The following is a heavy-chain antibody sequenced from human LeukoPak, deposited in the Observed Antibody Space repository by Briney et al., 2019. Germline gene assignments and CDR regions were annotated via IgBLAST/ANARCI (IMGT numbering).Heavy chain of an antibody. CDR2: IYHSGST. V-gene: IGHV4-38-2*02. J-gene: IGHJ5*02. CDR3: ARDGRIRFPVTNWFDP. Sequence: PSETLSLTCTVSGYSISTGYYWGWIRQPPGKGLEWIASIYHSGSTYYNLFLKSRVTISVDTSKNQFSLRLSSVTAADTAVYYCARDGRIRFPVTNWFDPWGQGTLVTVSS. D-gene: IGHD3-3*01. CDR1: GYSISTGYY.